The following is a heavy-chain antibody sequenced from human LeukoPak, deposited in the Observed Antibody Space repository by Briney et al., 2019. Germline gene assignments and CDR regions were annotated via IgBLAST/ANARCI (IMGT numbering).Heavy chain of an antibody. J-gene: IGHJ4*02. V-gene: IGHV4-34*01. CDR1: GGPFGIYY. Sequence: SETLSLTCAVYGGPFGIYYWSWVRQPPGKGLEWIGEINHSGSTNYNPSLKSRVTISVDTSKNQFSLKLSSVTAADTAVYYCAGPGAGDLDYWGQGTLVNVSS. D-gene: IGHD2-21*01. CDR3: AGPGAGDLDY. CDR2: INHSGST.